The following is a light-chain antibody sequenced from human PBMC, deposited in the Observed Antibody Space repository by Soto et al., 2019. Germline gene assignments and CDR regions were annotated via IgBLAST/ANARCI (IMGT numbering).Light chain of an antibody. CDR3: SSYTSSSSLV. J-gene: IGLJ2*01. CDR1: SSDVGGYNY. CDR2: DVS. V-gene: IGLV2-14*01. Sequence: QSALTQPASVSGSPGQSITISCTGTSSDVGGYNYVSWYQQHPGKVSKLMIYDVSNRPSGVSNRFSASKSGNTASLTISGLQAEDEADYYCSSYTSSSSLVFGGGTKVTVL.